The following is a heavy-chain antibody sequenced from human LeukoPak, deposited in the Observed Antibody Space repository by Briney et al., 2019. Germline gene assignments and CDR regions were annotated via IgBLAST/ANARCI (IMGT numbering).Heavy chain of an antibody. J-gene: IGHJ4*02. CDR2: FDPEDGET. CDR3: ATSSSWYYFDY. CDR1: GYTFTGYY. Sequence: GASVKVSCKASGYTFTGYYMHWVRQAPGQGLEWMGGFDPEDGETIYAQKFQGRVTMTEDTSTDTAYMELSSLRSEDTAVYYCATSSSWYYFDYWGQGTLVTVSS. D-gene: IGHD6-13*01. V-gene: IGHV1-24*01.